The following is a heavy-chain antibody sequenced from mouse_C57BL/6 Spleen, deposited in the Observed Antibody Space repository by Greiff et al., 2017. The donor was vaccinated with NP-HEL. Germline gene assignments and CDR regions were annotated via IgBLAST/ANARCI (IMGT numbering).Heavy chain of an antibody. V-gene: IGHV5-17*01. J-gene: IGHJ2*01. CDR1: GFTFSDYG. Sequence: DVMLVESGGGLVKPGGSLKLSCAASGFTFSDYGMHWVRQAPEKGLEWVAYISSGSSTIYYADTVKGRFTISRDNAKNTLFLQMTSLRSEDTAMYYCARIGTAQATYYFDYWGQGTTLTVSS. D-gene: IGHD3-2*02. CDR3: ARIGTAQATYYFDY. CDR2: ISSGSSTI.